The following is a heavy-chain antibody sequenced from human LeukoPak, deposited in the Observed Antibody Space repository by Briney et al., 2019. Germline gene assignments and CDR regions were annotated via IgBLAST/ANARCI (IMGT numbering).Heavy chain of an antibody. V-gene: IGHV3-23*01. CDR1: GFTFSSYG. CDR2: ISGSGGST. D-gene: IGHD2-21*02. Sequence: GGSLRLSCAASGFTFSSYGMSWARQAPGKGLEWVSAISGSGGSTYYADSVKGRFTISRDNSKNTLYLQMNSLRAEDTAVYYCAKDRLLNCRGDCYIFDYWGQGTVVTVSS. J-gene: IGHJ4*02. CDR3: AKDRLLNCRGDCYIFDY.